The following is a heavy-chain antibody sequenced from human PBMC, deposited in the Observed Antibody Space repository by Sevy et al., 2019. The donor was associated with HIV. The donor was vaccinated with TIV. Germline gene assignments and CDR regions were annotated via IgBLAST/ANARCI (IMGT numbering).Heavy chain of an antibody. CDR1: GGSISSGGYY. CDR3: ARVVTYYGMDV. Sequence: SETMSLTCTVSGGSISSGGYYWSWIRQHPGKGLEWIGYIYYSGSTYYNPSLKSRVTISVDTSKNQFSLKLSSVTAADTAVYYCARVVTYYGMDVWGQGTTVTVSS. V-gene: IGHV4-31*03. D-gene: IGHD5-18*01. CDR2: IYYSGST. J-gene: IGHJ6*02.